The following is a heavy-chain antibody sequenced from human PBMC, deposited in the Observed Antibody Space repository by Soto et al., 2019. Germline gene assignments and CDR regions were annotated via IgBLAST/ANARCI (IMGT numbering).Heavy chain of an antibody. CDR3: VRGLGNSDH. CDR2: IDSYGSST. V-gene: IGHV3-74*03. CDR1: GFTFSSYW. Sequence: EVQLVESGGGLVQPGGSLRLSCVASGFTFSSYWMHWVRQVPGKEPVWVSFIDSYGSSTKYADSVRGRFTISRDNAKNTLYLLMNSMRVEDKDVYYCVRGLGNSDHWGQGTLVTVSS. J-gene: IGHJ4*02.